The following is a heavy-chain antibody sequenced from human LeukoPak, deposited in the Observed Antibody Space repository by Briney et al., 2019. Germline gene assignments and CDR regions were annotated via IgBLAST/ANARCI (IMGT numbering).Heavy chain of an antibody. J-gene: IGHJ6*02. CDR3: ARVLGATTKRYYYYGLDV. D-gene: IGHD1-26*01. CDR2: INRDGSST. Sequence: GGSLRLSCAASGLTFNNYALTWVRHAPGKGLVWVSRINRDGSSTSYADSVKGRFTISRDNAKNTLYLQMNSLRAEDTAVYYCARVLGATTKRYYYYGLDVWGQGTTVTVSS. CDR1: GLTFNNYA. V-gene: IGHV3-74*01.